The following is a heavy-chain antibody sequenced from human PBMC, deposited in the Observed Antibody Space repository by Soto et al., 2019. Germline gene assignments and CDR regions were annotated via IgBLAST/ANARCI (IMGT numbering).Heavy chain of an antibody. Sequence: QVQLVQSGAEVKKPGSSVKVSCKASGGTFSSYAISWVRQAPGQGLEWMGGIIPIFGTANYAQKFQGRVTITADESTSTAYMELSSLRSEETAVYYCARGSGGIAARPWYFDYWGQGPLVTVSS. CDR3: ARGSGGIAARPWYFDY. CDR1: GGTFSSYA. V-gene: IGHV1-69*01. CDR2: IIPIFGTA. J-gene: IGHJ4*02. D-gene: IGHD6-6*01.